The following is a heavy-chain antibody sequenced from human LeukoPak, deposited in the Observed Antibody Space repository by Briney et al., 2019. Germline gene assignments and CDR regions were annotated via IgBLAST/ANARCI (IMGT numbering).Heavy chain of an antibody. Sequence: ASVKVSCKASGYTFTGYYMHWVRQAPGQGLEWMGWINPNSGGTNYAQKFQGRVTMTRDTSNSTAYMELSRLRSDDTAVYYCARVAGMATNIDYWGQGTLVTVSS. CDR1: GYTFTGYY. CDR3: ARVAGMATNIDY. D-gene: IGHD5-24*01. CDR2: INPNSGGT. V-gene: IGHV1-2*02. J-gene: IGHJ4*02.